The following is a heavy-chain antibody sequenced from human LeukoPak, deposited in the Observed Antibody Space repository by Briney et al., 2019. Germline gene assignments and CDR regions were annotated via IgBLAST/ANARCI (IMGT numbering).Heavy chain of an antibody. CDR3: ARLGEKADFDY. Sequence: GGSLRLSCAASGFTFSSYGMHWVRQAPGKGLEWVAVISYDGSNKYYADSVKGRFTISRDNSKNSLYLQINSLRAGDTAVYYCARLGEKADFDYWGQGTLVTVSS. J-gene: IGHJ4*02. V-gene: IGHV3-30*03. CDR1: GFTFSSYG. CDR2: ISYDGSNK. D-gene: IGHD3-16*01.